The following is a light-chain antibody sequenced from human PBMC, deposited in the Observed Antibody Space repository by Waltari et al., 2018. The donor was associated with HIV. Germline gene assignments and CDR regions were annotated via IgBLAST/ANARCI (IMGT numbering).Light chain of an antibody. CDR2: DVT. CDR3: SSYTASNTLWV. V-gene: IGLV2-14*03. Sequence: QSALTPPASVSWSRGKSNTMSCTGTSSDTGAYNPASWFQHRPGKAPKLIIYDVTDRPSGVSKRFSGSKSGITASLTISVLQADDACDYYCSSYTASNTLWVFGGGTKLTVL. J-gene: IGLJ3*02. CDR1: SSDTGAYNP.